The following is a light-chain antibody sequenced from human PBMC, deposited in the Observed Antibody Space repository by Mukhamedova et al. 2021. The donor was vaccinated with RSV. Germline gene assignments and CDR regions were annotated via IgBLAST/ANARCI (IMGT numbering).Light chain of an antibody. V-gene: IGKV2-28*01. Sequence: GSISCRSSQSLLHSNGYNYLDWYLQKPGQSPQLLIYLGSNRASGVPDRFSGSGSGTDFTLKISRVEAEDVGVYYCMQALQTPLTFG. CDR2: LGS. CDR3: MQALQTPLT. CDR1: QSLLHSNGYNY. J-gene: IGKJ4*01.